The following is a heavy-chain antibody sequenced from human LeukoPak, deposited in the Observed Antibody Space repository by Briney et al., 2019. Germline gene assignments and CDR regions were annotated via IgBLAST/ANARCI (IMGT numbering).Heavy chain of an antibody. CDR3: ARLGIAAAAPRVGGQPRNWFDP. V-gene: IGHV1-69*13. J-gene: IGHJ5*02. CDR2: GNPNFGTA. D-gene: IGHD6-13*01. Sequence: SVTLSFTAAGDTFSINAISWMRQPPGQGLEWVGVGNPNFGTANYEQKFQGRVTITADESKITAYMELSSLRSDDTAVYYCARLGIAAAAPRVGGQPRNWFDPWGQGTLVTVSS. CDR1: GDTFSINA.